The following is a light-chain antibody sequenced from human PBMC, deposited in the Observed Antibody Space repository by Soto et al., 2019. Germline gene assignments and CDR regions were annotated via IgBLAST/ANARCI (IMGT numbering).Light chain of an antibody. J-gene: IGKJ2*01. Sequence: DIQMTQSPSSLSASVGDRVTITCRASQSISRHSNWYQQKPGKAPKVLIHDASSLQSGVPSRFSGTGSGTAFTLTISSLQPEDCATYDSQRSYSIPYTFGQGTKLEIK. CDR2: DAS. V-gene: IGKV1-39*01. CDR1: QSISRH. CDR3: QRSYSIPYT.